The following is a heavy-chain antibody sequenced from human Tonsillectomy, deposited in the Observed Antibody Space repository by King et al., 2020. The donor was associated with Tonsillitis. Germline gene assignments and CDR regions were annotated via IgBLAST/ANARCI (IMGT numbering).Heavy chain of an antibody. Sequence: VQLVESGGGVVQPGRSLRLSCAASGFTFRSYTMHWVRQAPGKGLEWVALISDDGDKKYFADSVKGRFTISRDNSKNTLYLQMNSLRNEDTAVYYCSRVLYLGKDQPGLLDQWGQGTLVTVSS. J-gene: IGHJ5*02. D-gene: IGHD2-2*01. CDR3: SRVLYLGKDQPGLLDQ. V-gene: IGHV3-30*01. CDR1: GFTFRSYT. CDR2: ISDDGDKK.